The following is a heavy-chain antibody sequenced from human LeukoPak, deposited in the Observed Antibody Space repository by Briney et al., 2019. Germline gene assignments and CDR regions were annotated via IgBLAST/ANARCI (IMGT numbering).Heavy chain of an antibody. CDR1: GGSISTYY. V-gene: IGHV4-59*08. Sequence: PSETLSLTCTVSGGSISTYYWSWIRQPPGKGLEWIGYIYYSGSINYNPSLKSRVTISVDTSKNQFSLKLSSVTAADTAVYYCARLYYDSSGYYEDYFDYWGQGTLVTVSS. CDR2: IYYSGSI. D-gene: IGHD3-22*01. J-gene: IGHJ4*02. CDR3: ARLYYDSSGYYEDYFDY.